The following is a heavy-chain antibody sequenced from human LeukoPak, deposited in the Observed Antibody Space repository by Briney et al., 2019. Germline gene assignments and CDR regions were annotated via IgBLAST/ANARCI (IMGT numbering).Heavy chain of an antibody. V-gene: IGHV1-18*01. CDR1: GYTFTSYG. CDR2: ISAYNGNT. J-gene: IGHJ6*03. D-gene: IGHD5-18*01. CDR3: ARVVDTAMAPYYYYYYMDV. Sequence: ASVKVSCKGSGYTFTSYGISWVRQAPGQGLEWMGWISAYNGNTNYAQKLQGRVTMTTDTSTSTAYMELRSLRSDDTAVYYCARVVDTAMAPYYYYYYMDVWGKGTTVTVSS.